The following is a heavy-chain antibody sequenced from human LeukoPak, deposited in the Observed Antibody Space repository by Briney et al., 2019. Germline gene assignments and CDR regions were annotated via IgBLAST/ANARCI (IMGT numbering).Heavy chain of an antibody. CDR3: ARGLTDYYGSGSYELGY. D-gene: IGHD3-10*01. Sequence: PGGSLRLSCAASGFTFSSYSMNWVRQAPGKGLEWVSPISSSSSYIYYADSVKGRFTISRDNAKNSLYLQMNSLRAEDTAVYYCARGLTDYYGSGSYELGYWGQGTLVTVSS. CDR2: ISSSSSYI. J-gene: IGHJ4*02. V-gene: IGHV3-21*01. CDR1: GFTFSSYS.